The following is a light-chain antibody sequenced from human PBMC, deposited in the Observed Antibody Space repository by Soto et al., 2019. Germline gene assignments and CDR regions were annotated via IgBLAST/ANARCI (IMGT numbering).Light chain of an antibody. J-gene: IGKJ1*01. CDR1: QSISSW. Sequence: DXQMTQSPSTLSASVGDRVTITCRASQSISSWMAWYQQKPGKAPKLLIYKASSLEGGVPSRFSGSGSGTEFTLTISSLQPDDFATYYCQQYNSYPWTFGQGTKVEIK. CDR2: KAS. V-gene: IGKV1-5*03. CDR3: QQYNSYPWT.